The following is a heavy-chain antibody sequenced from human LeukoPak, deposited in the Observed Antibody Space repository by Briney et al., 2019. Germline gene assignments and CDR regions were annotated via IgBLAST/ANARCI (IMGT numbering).Heavy chain of an antibody. J-gene: IGHJ4*02. V-gene: IGHV1-2*02. CDR3: AILGVGYCSGGSCYHDYYFDY. CDR1: GYTFTVYY. CDR2: INPNSGGT. D-gene: IGHD2-15*01. Sequence: ASVKDSFTASGYTFTVYYIHSGRQAPGQGLEWMGWINPNSGGTNYAQKFQGRVTMTRDTSISTGYMELSRLRSDDTAVYYCAILGVGYCSGGSCYHDYYFDYWGQGILVTVSS.